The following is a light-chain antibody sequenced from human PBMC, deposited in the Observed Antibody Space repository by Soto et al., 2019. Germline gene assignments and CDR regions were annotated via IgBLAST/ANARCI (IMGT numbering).Light chain of an antibody. Sequence: QPVLTQSPSASASLGASVKLTCTLSSGHSNYIIAWHQQQPEKGPRYLMKVNSDGSHSKGDGIPDRFSGSSSGAERYLSISSLQSEDEADYYCQTWGTVSVVFGGGTKLTVL. V-gene: IGLV4-69*01. CDR1: SGHSNYI. CDR2: VNSDGSH. J-gene: IGLJ2*01. CDR3: QTWGTVSVV.